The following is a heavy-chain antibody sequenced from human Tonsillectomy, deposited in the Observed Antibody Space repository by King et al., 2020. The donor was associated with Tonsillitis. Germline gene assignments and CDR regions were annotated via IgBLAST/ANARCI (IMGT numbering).Heavy chain of an antibody. V-gene: IGHV4-38-2*02. CDR1: GYSISRDSF. CDR2: IYHSGST. D-gene: IGHD2-15*01. J-gene: IGHJ3*02. Sequence: VQLQESGPGLVKPSETLSLTCTVSGYSISRDSFWGWIRQPPGKGLEWIGTIYHSGSTYYNPSLWSRVTISVNTSKNQFSLKLTSVTAAATAVYYCTRVLDYSDAFDIWGQGTMVPVSS. CDR3: TRVLDYSDAFDI.